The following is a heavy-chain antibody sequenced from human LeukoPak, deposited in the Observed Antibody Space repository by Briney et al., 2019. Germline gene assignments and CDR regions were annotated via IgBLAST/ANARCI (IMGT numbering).Heavy chain of an antibody. V-gene: IGHV3-7*01. J-gene: IGHJ4*02. CDR3: ARGAHGSGSGSYYNF. CDR1: GFIFSSYW. CDR2: IRQDGSET. D-gene: IGHD3-10*01. Sequence: QTGGSLRLSCEASGFIFSSYWMSWVRQAPGKGLEWVATIRQDGSETHYVDSVKGRFTISRDNVKNSLYLQVNSLRAEDTAVYYCARGAHGSGSGSYYNFWGQGTLVTVSS.